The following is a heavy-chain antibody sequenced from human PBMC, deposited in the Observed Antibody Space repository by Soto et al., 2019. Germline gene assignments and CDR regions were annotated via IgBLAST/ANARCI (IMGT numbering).Heavy chain of an antibody. CDR2: IIPMLGTT. V-gene: IGHV1-69*05. D-gene: IGHD5-12*01. J-gene: IGHJ3*02. Sequence: SXKVSFKASGGSXTTNTFHLVRQAPGLGLEWPGGIIPMLGTTDNAERFQGRFTITTYESTSTAYMQLRRLTSDDTAVYYCATIPSAINAFHIWGQATMVTVPS. CDR1: GGSXTTNT. CDR3: ATIPSAINAFHI.